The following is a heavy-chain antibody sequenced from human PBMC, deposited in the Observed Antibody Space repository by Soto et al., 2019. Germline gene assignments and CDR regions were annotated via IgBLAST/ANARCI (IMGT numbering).Heavy chain of an antibody. CDR3: ARGMDCSSTSCPRAIRYFDSNWFDP. J-gene: IGHJ5*02. CDR1: GGSISSGGYY. D-gene: IGHD2-2*01. Sequence: PSETLSLTCTVAGGSISSGGYYWSWLRQHPGKCLEWIGYIYYSGSTYYNPSLKSRVTISVDTSKNQFSLKLSSVTAADTAVYYCARGMDCSSTSCPRAIRYFDSNWFDPWGQGTLVTVS. V-gene: IGHV4-31*03. CDR2: IYYSGST.